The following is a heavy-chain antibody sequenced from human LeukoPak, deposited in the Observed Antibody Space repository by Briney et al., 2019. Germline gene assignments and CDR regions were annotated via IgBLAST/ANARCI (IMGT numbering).Heavy chain of an antibody. CDR2: ISAYNGNT. CDR1: GYTFTSYG. Sequence: ASVKVSCKSSGYTFTSYGISWVRQAPGQGLGWVGWISAYNGNTNYAQKLQGRVTMTTDTSTSTAYMELRSLRSDDTAVYYCARDDGAPSYYDILTGYYPEAFDIWGQGTMVTVSS. CDR3: ARDDGAPSYYDILTGYYPEAFDI. D-gene: IGHD3-9*01. V-gene: IGHV1-18*01. J-gene: IGHJ3*02.